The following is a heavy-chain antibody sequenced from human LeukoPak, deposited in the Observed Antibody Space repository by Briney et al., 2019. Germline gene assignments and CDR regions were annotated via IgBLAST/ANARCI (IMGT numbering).Heavy chain of an antibody. J-gene: IGHJ5*02. Sequence: SVKVSCKASVGTFSSYAISWVRQAPGQGLEWMGGIIPIFGTANYAQKFQGRVTITADESTSTAYMELSSLRSEDTAVYYCARVGDHYGDYIWFDPWGQGTLVAVSS. D-gene: IGHD4-17*01. V-gene: IGHV1-69*13. CDR3: ARVGDHYGDYIWFDP. CDR2: IIPIFGTA. CDR1: VGTFSSYA.